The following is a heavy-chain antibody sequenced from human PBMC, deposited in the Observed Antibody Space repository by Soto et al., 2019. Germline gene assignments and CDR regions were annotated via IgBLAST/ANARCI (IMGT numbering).Heavy chain of an antibody. D-gene: IGHD1-26*01. CDR3: STDEWV. CDR2: IKSERDGGTT. V-gene: IGHV3-15*05. Sequence: GGSLRLSCAASGFDFSNGWMSWVRQAPGKGLEWVGRIKSERDGGTTDYAAPVKGRFTISRDDSKNMLFLQMDSLKIEDTAVYYCSTDEWVWGQGALVTVSS. CDR1: GFDFSNGW. J-gene: IGHJ4*01.